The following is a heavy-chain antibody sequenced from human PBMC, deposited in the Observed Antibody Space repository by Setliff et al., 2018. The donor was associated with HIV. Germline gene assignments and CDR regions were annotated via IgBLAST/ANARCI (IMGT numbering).Heavy chain of an antibody. J-gene: IGHJ4*02. CDR3: ARVGLPYNSGRLDQ. Sequence: PSETLSLTCAVYGGSFSDYYWSWVRQPPGKGLEWIGEIFHSGSPNYNPSLKSRLTISVDKSKNQFSLKLTSVTAADTAVYYCARVGLPYNSGRLDQWGQGSLVTVSS. V-gene: IGHV4-34*12. D-gene: IGHD5-18*01. CDR2: IFHSGSP. CDR1: GGSFSDYY.